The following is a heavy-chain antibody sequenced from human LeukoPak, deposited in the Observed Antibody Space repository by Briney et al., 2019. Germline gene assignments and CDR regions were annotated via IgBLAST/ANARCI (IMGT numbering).Heavy chain of an antibody. Sequence: GGSLRLSCAASGFTFSAYYMTWVRQAPGKGLEWVANIKEDGGEKDYVDSVKGRFTISRDNAKNSVYLQMNSLRAEDTAVYYCARWGSYDSSGEPVVFDYWGQGTLVTVSS. CDR2: IKEDGGEK. D-gene: IGHD3-22*01. J-gene: IGHJ4*02. CDR3: ARWGSYDSSGEPVVFDY. V-gene: IGHV3-7*01. CDR1: GFTFSAYY.